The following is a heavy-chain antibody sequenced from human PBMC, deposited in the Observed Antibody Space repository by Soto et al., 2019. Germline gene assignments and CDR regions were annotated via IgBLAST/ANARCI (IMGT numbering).Heavy chain of an antibody. J-gene: IGHJ5*02. CDR3: AIPFYGDYAFDP. Sequence: ASVKVSCKASGYTFTSYYMHWVRQAPGQGLEWMGIINPSGGSTSYAQKFQGRVTMTRDTSTSTVYMELSSLRSEDTAVYYCAIPFYGDYAFDPWGQGTLVTVSS. CDR1: GYTFTSYY. D-gene: IGHD4-17*01. CDR2: INPSGGST. V-gene: IGHV1-46*01.